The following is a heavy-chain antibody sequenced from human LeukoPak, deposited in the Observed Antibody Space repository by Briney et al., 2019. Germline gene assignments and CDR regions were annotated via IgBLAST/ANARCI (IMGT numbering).Heavy chain of an antibody. Sequence: ASVKVSCKASGYTFINYGITWVRQAPGQGLEWMGWISPYNGNTKYLQKFQGRVTMTTDTSTSTASMEVRSLRSDDTAVYYCARDRWGMAMVSYWGQGTLVTVSS. CDR1: GYTFINYG. V-gene: IGHV1-18*01. D-gene: IGHD3-16*01. CDR3: ARDRWGMAMVSY. CDR2: ISPYNGNT. J-gene: IGHJ4*02.